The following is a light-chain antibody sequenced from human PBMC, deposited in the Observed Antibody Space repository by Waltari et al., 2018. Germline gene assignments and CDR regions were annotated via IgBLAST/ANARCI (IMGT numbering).Light chain of an antibody. CDR2: GAS. J-gene: IGKJ1*01. CDR1: QSVSSN. V-gene: IGKV3-15*01. Sequence: EIVMTQSPATLSVSPGERATLCCRASQSVSSNLAWYQQKPGQAPRLLIYGASTRATGIPARFSGSGSGTEFTLTISSLQSEDFAVYYCQQYNNWSPWTFGQGTKVEIK. CDR3: QQYNNWSPWT.